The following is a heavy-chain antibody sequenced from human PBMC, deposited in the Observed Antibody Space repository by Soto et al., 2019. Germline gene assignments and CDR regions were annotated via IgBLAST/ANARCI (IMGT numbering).Heavy chain of an antibody. CDR1: GDSVSSNSAA. J-gene: IGHJ4*02. V-gene: IGHV6-1*01. CDR2: TYYRSQWYN. Sequence: SQTLSLTCAISGDSVSSNSAAWNWIRQSPSRGLEWLGRTYYRSQWYNHYAVSVKSRITLNPDTSKNQFSLQLASVTPEDTAVYYCARHGYSYGGGYFDYWGQGTLVTVSS. CDR3: ARHGYSYGGGYFDY. D-gene: IGHD5-18*01.